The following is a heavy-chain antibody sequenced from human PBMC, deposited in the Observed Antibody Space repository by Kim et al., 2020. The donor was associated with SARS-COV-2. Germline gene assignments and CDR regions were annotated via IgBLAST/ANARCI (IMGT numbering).Heavy chain of an antibody. CDR1: GFTFSSYA. D-gene: IGHD5-18*01. J-gene: IGHJ4*02. CDR2: ISYDGSNK. V-gene: IGHV3-30*04. Sequence: GGSLRLSCAASGFTFSSYAMHWVRQAPGKGLEWVAVISYDGSNKYYADSVKGRFTISRDNSKNTLYLQMNSLRAEDTAVYYCAREVYSYGPFDYWGQGTLVTVSS. CDR3: AREVYSYGPFDY.